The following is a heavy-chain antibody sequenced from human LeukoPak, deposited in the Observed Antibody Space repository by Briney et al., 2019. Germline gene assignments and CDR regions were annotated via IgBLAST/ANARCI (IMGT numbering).Heavy chain of an antibody. CDR2: IKQDGSEK. D-gene: IGHD3-3*01. CDR1: GFTFSSYW. CDR3: ARVFWSGPLDFDY. Sequence: GGSLRLSCAASGFTFSSYWMSWVRQAPGKGLEWVANIKQDGSEKYYVDSVKGRFTISRDNAKNSLYLQMNSLRAEDTAVYYCARVFWSGPLDFDYWGQGILVTVSS. V-gene: IGHV3-7*01. J-gene: IGHJ4*02.